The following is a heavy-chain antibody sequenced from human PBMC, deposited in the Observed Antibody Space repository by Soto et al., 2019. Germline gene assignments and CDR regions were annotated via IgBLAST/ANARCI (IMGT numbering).Heavy chain of an antibody. CDR1: GGSISRGGYY. V-gene: IGHV4-31*03. D-gene: IGHD3-10*01. CDR3: ARAPRGNYGYPSYFDY. Sequence: PSETLSLTCTVSGGSISRGGYYWSWIRQNPGKGLEWIGYTYNSVSTYYNPSLKSRVTISVDTSKNQFSLKLTSVTAADTTVYYCARAPRGNYGYPSYFDYWGQGTLVTVSS. J-gene: IGHJ4*02. CDR2: TYNSVST.